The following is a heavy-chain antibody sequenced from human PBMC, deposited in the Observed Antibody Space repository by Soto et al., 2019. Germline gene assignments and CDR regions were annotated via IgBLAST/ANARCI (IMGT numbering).Heavy chain of an antibody. CDR2: IYWNDDK. D-gene: IGHD6-13*01. V-gene: IGHV2-5*01. CDR3: AHRRDSSWYEGDWFDP. CDR1: GFSLSTSGVG. Sequence: SGPTLVNPTQTLTLTCTFSGFSLSTSGVGVGWIRQPPGKALEWLALIYWNDDKRYSPSLKSRLTITKDTSKNQVVLTMTNMDPVDTATYYCAHRRDSSWYEGDWFDPRGQGTLVTVSS. J-gene: IGHJ5*02.